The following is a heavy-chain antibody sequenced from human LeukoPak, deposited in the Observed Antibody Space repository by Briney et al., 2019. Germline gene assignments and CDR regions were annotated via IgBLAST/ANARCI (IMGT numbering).Heavy chain of an antibody. CDR1: GYSFTSYW. J-gene: IGHJ6*02. V-gene: IGHV5-51*01. D-gene: IGHD6-19*01. Sequence: GESLKISCKGSGYSFTSYWIGWVRQMPGKGLEWMGIIYPGDSDTRYSPSFQGQVTMSADKSISTAYLQWSSLKASDTAMYYCATSLSVAGTYYGMDVWGQGTTVTVSS. CDR3: ATSLSVAGTYYGMDV. CDR2: IYPGDSDT.